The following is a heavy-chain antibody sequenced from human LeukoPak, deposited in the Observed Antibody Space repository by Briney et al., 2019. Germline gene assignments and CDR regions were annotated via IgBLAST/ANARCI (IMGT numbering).Heavy chain of an antibody. CDR2: IYHSGST. CDR1: GGSISSSNW. Sequence: PSETLSLTCAVSGGSISSSNWWSWVRQPPGKGLEWIGEIYHSGSTNYNPSLKSRVTISVDKSKNQFSLRLSSVTAADTAVYYCARAAYDYVWGSYRKENAFDIRGQGTMVTVSS. V-gene: IGHV4-4*02. CDR3: ARAAYDYVWGSYRKENAFDI. J-gene: IGHJ3*02. D-gene: IGHD3-16*02.